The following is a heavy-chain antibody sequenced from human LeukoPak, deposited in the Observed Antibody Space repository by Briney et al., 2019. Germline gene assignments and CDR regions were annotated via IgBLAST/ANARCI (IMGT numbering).Heavy chain of an antibody. D-gene: IGHD6-19*01. CDR1: GFTFSSFP. Sequence: PGGPLRLSCTVSGFTFSSFPMTWVRQGPGKGLEWVASISNSGDYISYADSLKGRFTISRDNAKNSLFLQMSSLRAEDTAVYYCAREMYAGWYFAFDIWGQGTMVTVSS. CDR3: AREMYAGWYFAFDI. J-gene: IGHJ3*02. CDR2: ISNSGDYI. V-gene: IGHV3-21*01.